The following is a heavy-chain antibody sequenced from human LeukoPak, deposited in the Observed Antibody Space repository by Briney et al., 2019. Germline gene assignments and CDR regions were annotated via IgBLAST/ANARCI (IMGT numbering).Heavy chain of an antibody. Sequence: GSLRLSCVASGFTFSNHIVSWVRQAPGKGLEWVANMRVDGSDKFYVDSVKGRFTISRDNARDSLYLQMNNLRVEDTAVYYCAREGNAFGFWGQGTPVTVST. D-gene: IGHD3-10*01. V-gene: IGHV3-7*01. J-gene: IGHJ3*01. CDR3: AREGNAFGF. CDR2: MRVDGSDK. CDR1: GFTFSNHI.